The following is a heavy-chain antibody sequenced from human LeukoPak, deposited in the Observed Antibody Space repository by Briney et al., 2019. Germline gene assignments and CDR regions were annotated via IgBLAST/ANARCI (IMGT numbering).Heavy chain of an antibody. J-gene: IGHJ6*02. CDR2: ISSRVSGFSSSGSDT. CDR1: GFAFSSYA. V-gene: IGHV3-23*01. Sequence: GGSLRLSCAASGFAFSSYAMSWVRRAPGKGLEWVSGISSRVSGFSSSGSDTYYADSVKGRFTNSRDNSKNTLYLQMNSLRAEDTAVYFCAKDRWWGSDYYYGMDVWGQGTTVTVSS. D-gene: IGHD2-21*01. CDR3: AKDRWWGSDYYYGMDV.